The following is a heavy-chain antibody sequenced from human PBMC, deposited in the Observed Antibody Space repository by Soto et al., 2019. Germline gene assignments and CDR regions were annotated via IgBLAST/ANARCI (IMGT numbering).Heavy chain of an antibody. CDR1: GFSLSTSGMC. CDR2: IDWDDDK. J-gene: IGHJ4*02. V-gene: IGHV2-70*01. D-gene: IGHD3-9*01. Sequence: GSGPTLVNPTQTLTLTCTFSGFSLSTSGMCVSWIRQPPGKALEWLALIDWDDDKYYSTSLKTRLTISKDTSKNQVVLTMTNMDPVDTATYYCARSHYDILTGYWTGDFDYWGQGTLVTVSS. CDR3: ARSHYDILTGYWTGDFDY.